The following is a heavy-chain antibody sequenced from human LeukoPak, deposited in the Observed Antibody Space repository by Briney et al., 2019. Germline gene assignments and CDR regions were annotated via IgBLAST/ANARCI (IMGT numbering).Heavy chain of an antibody. CDR3: ARDYDTMVRGTGYFDY. Sequence: GGSLRLSCAVSGFTFSSYWMSWVRQAPGKGLEWVANIKQDGSEKYYVDSVKGRFTISRDNAKNSLYLQMNSLRAEDTAVYYCARDYDTMVRGTGYFDYWGQGTLVTVSS. V-gene: IGHV3-7*01. D-gene: IGHD3-10*01. CDR2: IKQDGSEK. CDR1: GFTFSSYW. J-gene: IGHJ4*02.